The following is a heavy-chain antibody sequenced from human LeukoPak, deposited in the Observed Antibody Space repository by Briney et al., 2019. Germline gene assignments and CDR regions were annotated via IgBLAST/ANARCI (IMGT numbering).Heavy chain of an antibody. CDR1: GFNVTTNY. D-gene: IGHD5-24*01. V-gene: IGHV3-53*01. Sequence: GGSLRLSCAASGFNVTTNYMSWVRQAPGKGLEWVSVIYSGGTTYYADSVKRRFTISRDISKNPLSLQMNSLRAEDTAVYYCARGRRDGYNLGYWGQGTLVAVSS. CDR3: ARGRRDGYNLGY. CDR2: IYSGGTT. J-gene: IGHJ4*02.